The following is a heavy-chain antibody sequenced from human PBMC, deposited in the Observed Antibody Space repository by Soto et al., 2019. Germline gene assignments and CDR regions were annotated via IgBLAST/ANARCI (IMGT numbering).Heavy chain of an antibody. CDR2: ITDSGGST. D-gene: IGHD6-19*01. CDR1: GLTFSSYA. CDR3: AKDQVSSAWPGSWFDP. V-gene: IGHV3-23*01. J-gene: IGHJ5*02. Sequence: PGGSLRLSCAASGLTFSSYAMSWVRQAPGKGPEWVSGITDSGGSTHYADSVKGRFTISRDNSENTLYLQMNGLRAEDTAVYYCAKDQVSSAWPGSWFDPWGQGTLVTVSS.